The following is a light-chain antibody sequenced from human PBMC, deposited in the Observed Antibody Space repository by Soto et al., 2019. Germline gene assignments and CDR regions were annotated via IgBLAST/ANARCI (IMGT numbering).Light chain of an antibody. CDR2: GAS. J-gene: IGKJ1*01. V-gene: IGKV3-15*01. Sequence: IEMTQSPATLSVSPGERANLSCRASQSVGTKLAWYQQTPGQAPRLLIYGASNRATGVPARVSGSVSGTEFTLTIASLQSEDFAIYYCQQYSSWLWTFGQGTKV. CDR3: QQYSSWLWT. CDR1: QSVGTK.